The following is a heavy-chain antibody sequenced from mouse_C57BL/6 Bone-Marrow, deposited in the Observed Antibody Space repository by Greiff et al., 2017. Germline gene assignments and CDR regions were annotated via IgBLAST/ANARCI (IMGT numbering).Heavy chain of an antibody. V-gene: IGHV3-6*01. CDR2: ISYDGSN. Sequence: ESGPGLVKPSQSLSLTCSVTGYSITSGYYWNWIRQFPGNKLEWMGYISYDGSNNYNPSLKNRISITRDTSKNQFFLKLNSVTTEDTATYYCARGYYGSSYTFDYWGQGTTLTVSS. CDR1: GYSITSGYY. CDR3: ARGYYGSSYTFDY. J-gene: IGHJ2*01. D-gene: IGHD1-1*01.